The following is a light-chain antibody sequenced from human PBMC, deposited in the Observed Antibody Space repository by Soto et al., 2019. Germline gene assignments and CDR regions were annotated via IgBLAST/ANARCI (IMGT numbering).Light chain of an antibody. CDR2: EVS. V-gene: IGLV2-14*01. CDR1: SSDVGGYNY. Sequence: QSALTQPASVSGSPGQSITISCTGTSSDVGGYNYVSWYQQHPGKAPKLMIYEVSNRPSGVSNRFSGSKSGNTASLTISGPQSEDEADYHCSSYTSSSTWVFGGGTKLTVL. J-gene: IGLJ3*02. CDR3: SSYTSSSTWV.